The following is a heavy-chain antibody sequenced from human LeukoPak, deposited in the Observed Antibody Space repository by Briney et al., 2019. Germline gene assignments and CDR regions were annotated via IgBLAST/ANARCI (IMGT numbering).Heavy chain of an antibody. CDR3: ARDLRSRGFDY. D-gene: IGHD5-24*01. J-gene: IGHJ4*02. CDR2: IYHTGNI. Sequence: SETLSLTCAVSGASITSYYWTWIRQPPGKGLEWIGYIYHTGNIKYNPSLNSRVTISIDTSKNQFSLKLSSVTAADTAVYYCARDLRSRGFDYWGQGTLVTVSS. CDR1: GASITSYY. V-gene: IGHV4-59*12.